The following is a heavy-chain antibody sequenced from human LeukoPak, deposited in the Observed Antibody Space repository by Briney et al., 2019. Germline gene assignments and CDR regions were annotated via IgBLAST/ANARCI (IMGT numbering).Heavy chain of an antibody. Sequence: ASVKVSCKASGGTFSSYAISWVRQAPGQGLEWMGWVSAYNGNTNYAQKLQGRVTMTTDTSTSTAYMELRSLRSDDTAVYYCARGDYDFWSGYGYYYYMDVWGKGTTVTVSS. D-gene: IGHD3-3*01. CDR1: GGTFSSYA. V-gene: IGHV1-18*01. J-gene: IGHJ6*03. CDR2: VSAYNGNT. CDR3: ARGDYDFWSGYGYYYYMDV.